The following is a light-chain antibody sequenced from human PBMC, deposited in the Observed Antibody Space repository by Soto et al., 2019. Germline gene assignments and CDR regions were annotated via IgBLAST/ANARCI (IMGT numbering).Light chain of an antibody. CDR2: AAS. CDR3: QQSNSFPLT. Sequence: DILKTQSPSSVSASVGDRVTITCRASQGISSRLAWYQQKPGKAPNLLIYAASSLQSGVPSRFSGSGSETDFTLTIGSLQPEDFATYYCQQSNSFPLTFGGGTKVDIK. CDR1: QGISSR. V-gene: IGKV1-12*01. J-gene: IGKJ4*01.